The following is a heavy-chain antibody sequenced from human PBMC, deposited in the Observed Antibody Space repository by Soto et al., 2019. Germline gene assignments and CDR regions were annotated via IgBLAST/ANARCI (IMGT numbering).Heavy chain of an antibody. CDR1: GGSISSGGYY. CDR3: ARGRGYSYVSRFDY. J-gene: IGHJ4*02. Sequence: PSETLSLTCTVSGGSISSGGYYWSWIRQPPGKGLEWIGEINHSGSTNYDPSLKSRVTISVDTSKNQFSLKLSSVTAADTAVYYCARGRGYSYVSRFDYWGQGTLVTVSS. CDR2: INHSGST. D-gene: IGHD5-18*01. V-gene: IGHV4-39*07.